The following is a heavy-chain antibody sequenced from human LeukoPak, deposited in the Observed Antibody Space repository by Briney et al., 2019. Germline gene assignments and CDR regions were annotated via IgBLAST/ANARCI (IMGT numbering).Heavy chain of an antibody. CDR1: GYTFTTYD. CDR2: INPNSGGT. J-gene: IGHJ4*02. D-gene: IGHD2-2*01. Sequence: ASVKVSCKTSGYTFTTYDINWVRQAPGQGLEWMGRINPNSGGTNYAQKFQGRVTMTRDTSISTAYMELSRLRSEDTAVYYCARESSSTSDQPTDYWGQGTLVTVSS. CDR3: ARESSSTSDQPTDY. V-gene: IGHV1-2*06.